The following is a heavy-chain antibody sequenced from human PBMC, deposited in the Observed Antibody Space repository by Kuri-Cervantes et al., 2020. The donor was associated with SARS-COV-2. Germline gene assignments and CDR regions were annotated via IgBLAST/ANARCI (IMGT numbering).Heavy chain of an antibody. J-gene: IGHJ4*02. CDR1: GFTFSSYA. D-gene: IGHD3/OR15-3a*01. CDR2: INDDDSIT. V-gene: IGHV3-74*01. CDR3: ARFNWNWTGYFDY. Sequence: GESLKISCAASGFTFSSYAMSWVRQAPGKGLVWVSRINDDDSITNHADSVKGRFTVSRDNDKSMVFLQMSSLRAEDTAVYYCARFNWNWTGYFDYWGQGTLVTVSS.